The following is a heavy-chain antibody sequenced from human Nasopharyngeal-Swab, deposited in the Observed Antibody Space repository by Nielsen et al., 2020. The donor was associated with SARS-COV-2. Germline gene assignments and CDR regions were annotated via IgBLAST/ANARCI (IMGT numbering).Heavy chain of an antibody. CDR2: ISGSGGST. D-gene: IGHD2-2*01. CDR3: AKGGYCSSTSCKDFFDY. J-gene: IGHJ4*02. Sequence: WIRQPPGKGLEWVSGISGSGGSTSYADSVKGRSTISRDNSKNTLYVQMNSLRAEDTAVYYCAKGGYCSSTSCKDFFDYWGQGTLVTVSS. V-gene: IGHV3-23*01.